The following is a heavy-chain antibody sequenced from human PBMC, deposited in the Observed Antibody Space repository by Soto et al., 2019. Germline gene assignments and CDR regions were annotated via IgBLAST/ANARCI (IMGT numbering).Heavy chain of an antibody. CDR2: IWYDGSNK. J-gene: IGHJ4*02. Sequence: GGSLRLSCAASGFTFSSYGMHWVRQAPGKGLEWVAVIWYDGSNKYYADSVKGRFTISRDNSKNTLYLQMNSLRAEDTAVYYCARAQTPNYYDSSGYLYWGQGTLVTVS. CDR1: GFTFSSYG. V-gene: IGHV3-33*01. D-gene: IGHD3-22*01. CDR3: ARAQTPNYYDSSGYLY.